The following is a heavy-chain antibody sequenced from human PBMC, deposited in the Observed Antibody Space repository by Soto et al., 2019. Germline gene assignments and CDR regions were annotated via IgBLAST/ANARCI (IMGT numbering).Heavy chain of an antibody. J-gene: IGHJ4*02. D-gene: IGHD2-15*01. CDR2: VSTSGRST. CDR3: VKQARGLDGVAFDY. Sequence: GGSLRLSCSASGFIFSESTIYWVRQVPGKGLEAISAVSTSGRSTYYADSVKDRFTISRDNSKNTLFLQMGSLRPEDTAIYYCVKQARGLDGVAFDYWGQGTQVTVSS. CDR1: GFIFSEST. V-gene: IGHV3-64D*06.